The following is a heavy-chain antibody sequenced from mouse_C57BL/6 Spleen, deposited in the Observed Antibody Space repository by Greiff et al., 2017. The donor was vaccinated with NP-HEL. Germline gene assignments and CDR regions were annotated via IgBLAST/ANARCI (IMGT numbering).Heavy chain of an antibody. V-gene: IGHV1-61*01. Sequence: VQLQQSGAELVRPGSSVKLSCKASGYTFTSYWMDWVKQRPGQGLEWIGNIYPSDSETHYNQKFKDKATLTVDKSSSTAYMQLSSLTAEDSAVYYCARRGFTTVVATNYYAMDYWGQGTSVTVSS. CDR3: ARRGFTTVVATNYYAMDY. D-gene: IGHD1-1*01. J-gene: IGHJ4*01. CDR1: GYTFTSYW. CDR2: IYPSDSET.